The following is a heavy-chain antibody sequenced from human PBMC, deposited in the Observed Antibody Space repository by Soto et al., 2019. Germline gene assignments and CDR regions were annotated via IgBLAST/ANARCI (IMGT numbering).Heavy chain of an antibody. D-gene: IGHD2-15*01. CDR1: GGSISTNNW. CDR2: VYHTGST. V-gene: IGHV4-4*02. Sequence: QVLLQESGPGLINASGTLSLTCGVSGGSISTNNWWSWVRQTPGQGLEWIAEVYHTGSTNYNPSLKSRLTISVDKSKNQFSLRLTSVTAADLAVYYCARAKLCNTLSCPHSFDTWGQGTLVSVSS. CDR3: ARAKLCNTLSCPHSFDT. J-gene: IGHJ4*02.